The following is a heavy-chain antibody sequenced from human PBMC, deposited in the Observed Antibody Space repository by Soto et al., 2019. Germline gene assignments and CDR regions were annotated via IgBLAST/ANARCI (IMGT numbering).Heavy chain of an antibody. CDR3: AREAAAAGTNPFDY. D-gene: IGHD6-13*01. V-gene: IGHV1-69*13. CDR1: GGTFSSYA. J-gene: IGHJ4*02. CDR2: IIPIFGTA. Sequence: GASVKVSCKASGGTFSSYAISWVRQAPGQGLEWMGGIIPIFGTANYAQKFQGRVTITADESTSTAYMELSSLRSEDTAVYYCAREAAAAGTNPFDYWGQGTLVTVSS.